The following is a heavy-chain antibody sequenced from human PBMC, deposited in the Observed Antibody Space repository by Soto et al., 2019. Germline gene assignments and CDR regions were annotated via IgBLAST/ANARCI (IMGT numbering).Heavy chain of an antibody. CDR1: GFTFSSYS. CDR3: ARRVVAEEDYYYYMDV. D-gene: IGHD2-2*01. V-gene: IGHV3-21*01. J-gene: IGHJ6*03. CDR2: ISSSSSYI. Sequence: GGSLRLSCAASGFTFSSYSMNWVRQAPGKGLEWVSSISSSSSYIYYADSVKGRFTISRDNAKNSLYLQMNSLRAGDTAVYYCARRVVAEEDYYYYMDVWGKGTTVTVSS.